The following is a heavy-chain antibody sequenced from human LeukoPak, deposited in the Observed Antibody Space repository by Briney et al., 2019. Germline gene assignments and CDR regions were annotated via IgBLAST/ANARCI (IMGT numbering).Heavy chain of an antibody. CDR2: IYSSGAT. Sequence: SETLSLTCSVSGGSINDIYWTWIRQPAGKGLEWIGRIYSSGATYYSPSLKSRVTISVDMSTNHFSLRLSSVTAADTAVYYCARQGLYGSVHYEDYWGQGTLVTVSS. J-gene: IGHJ4*02. CDR1: GGSINDIY. V-gene: IGHV4-4*07. CDR3: ARQGLYGSVHYEDY. D-gene: IGHD6-19*01.